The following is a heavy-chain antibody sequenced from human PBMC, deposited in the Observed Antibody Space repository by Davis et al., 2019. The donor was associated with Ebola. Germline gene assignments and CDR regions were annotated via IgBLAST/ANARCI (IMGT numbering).Heavy chain of an antibody. CDR3: ARENGYYDSSGNMDV. J-gene: IGHJ6*02. CDR2: ISYDGSNK. V-gene: IGHV3-30-3*01. CDR1: GFTFSSYA. D-gene: IGHD3-22*01. Sequence: GESLKISCAASGFTFSSYAMHWVRQAPGKGLEWVAVISYDGSNKYYADSVKGRFTISRDNSKNTLYLQMNSLRAEDTAVYYCARENGYYDSSGNMDVWGQGTTVTVSS.